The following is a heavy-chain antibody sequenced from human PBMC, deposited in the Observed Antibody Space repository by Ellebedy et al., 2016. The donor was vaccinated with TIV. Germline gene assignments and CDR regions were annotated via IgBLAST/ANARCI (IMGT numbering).Heavy chain of an antibody. CDR1: GGSISSSSYY. CDR2: IYYSGST. J-gene: IGHJ4*02. D-gene: IGHD2-2*01. V-gene: IGHV4-31*03. Sequence: SETLSLXXTVSGGSISSSSYYWSWIRQHPGKGLEWIGYIYYSGSTYYNPSLKSRVTISVDTSKNQFSLKLSSVTAADTAVYYCARGGSVPPYFDYWGQGTLVTVSS. CDR3: ARGGSVPPYFDY.